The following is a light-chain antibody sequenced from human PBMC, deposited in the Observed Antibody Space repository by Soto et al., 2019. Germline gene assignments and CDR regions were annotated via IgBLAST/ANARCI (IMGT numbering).Light chain of an antibody. Sequence: EIVLTQSPGTLSLSPGERATLSCRASQSVSSSFLAWYQQKPGQAPRLLIYGASSRATGIPDRVSGSGSGADLTRTISRLEPEDFAVYYCQQYDSSPWTCGQGTKVEIK. J-gene: IGKJ1*01. V-gene: IGKV3-20*01. CDR3: QQYDSSPWT. CDR2: GAS. CDR1: QSVSSSF.